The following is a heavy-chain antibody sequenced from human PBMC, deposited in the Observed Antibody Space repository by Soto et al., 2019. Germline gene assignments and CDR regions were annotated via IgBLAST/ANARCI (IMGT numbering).Heavy chain of an antibody. CDR1: GFNCGGSW. J-gene: IGHJ5*02. CDR2: IKEDGSDK. CDR3: ARDLAAAGLNWFDP. D-gene: IGHD6-13*01. Sequence: GGSLRLSCAASGFNCGGSWLTCVRKDPGKGLEWVANIKEDGSDKYYVDSVRGRFTISRDNAENSLYLQMNSLRAEDTAIYYCARDLAAAGLNWFDPWGQGTLVTVSS. V-gene: IGHV3-7*01.